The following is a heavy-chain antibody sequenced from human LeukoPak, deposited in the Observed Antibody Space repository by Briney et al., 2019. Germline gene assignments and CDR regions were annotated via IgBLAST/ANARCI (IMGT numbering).Heavy chain of an antibody. D-gene: IGHD2-21*02. CDR3: ARFRTWGDKAFDY. CDR2: IKQDGSEK. J-gene: IGHJ4*02. Sequence: GGSLRLSCAASGFTFSNYWMSWVRQAPGKGLEWVANIKQDGSEKCYVDSVKGRFTISRDNAKNSLYLQMNSLRAEDTAVYYCARFRTWGDKAFDYWGQGTLVTVSS. V-gene: IGHV3-7*01. CDR1: GFTFSNYW.